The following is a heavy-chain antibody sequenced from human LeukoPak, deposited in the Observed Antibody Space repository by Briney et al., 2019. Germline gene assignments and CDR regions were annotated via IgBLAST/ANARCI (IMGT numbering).Heavy chain of an antibody. Sequence: HPGGSLRLSCAATGFTFSSYWMSWVRQAPGKGLEWVANINKDGSAKYYVDSVKGRFTISRDNAKNSLYLQMNSLRAEDTAVYYCARGPSGYHNTGGQGTLVTVSS. D-gene: IGHD5-12*01. CDR1: GFTFSSYW. CDR3: ARGPSGYHNT. V-gene: IGHV3-7*01. CDR2: INKDGSAK. J-gene: IGHJ4*02.